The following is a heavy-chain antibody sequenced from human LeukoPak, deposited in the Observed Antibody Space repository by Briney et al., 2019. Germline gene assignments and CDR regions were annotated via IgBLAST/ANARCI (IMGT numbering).Heavy chain of an antibody. Sequence: PGGSLRLSCAASGFTVSSNYMSWVRQAPGKGLEWVSVIYSGGSTYYADSVKGRFTISRDNSKNTLYLQMNSLRVEDTAVYYCARANYGAVDYFDYWGQGTLVTVSS. CDR3: ARANYGAVDYFDY. CDR1: GFTVSSNY. V-gene: IGHV3-66*02. D-gene: IGHD4-17*01. J-gene: IGHJ4*02. CDR2: IYSGGST.